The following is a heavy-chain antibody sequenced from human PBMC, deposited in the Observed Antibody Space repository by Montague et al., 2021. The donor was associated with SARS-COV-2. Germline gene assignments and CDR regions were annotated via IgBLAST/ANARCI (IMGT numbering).Heavy chain of an antibody. CDR3: ASSHCGGDCY. CDR2: IHTSGST. CDR1: GDSTNSGSYY. J-gene: IGHJ4*02. Sequence: TLSLTCTVSGDSTNSGSYYWSWLRQPAGKGLEWIGRIHTSGSTNYNPSLKSRVAISIDTSKDQFSLELSSVTAADTAVYYCASSHCGGDCYSGQGTLVTVSS. V-gene: IGHV4-61*02. D-gene: IGHD2-21*02.